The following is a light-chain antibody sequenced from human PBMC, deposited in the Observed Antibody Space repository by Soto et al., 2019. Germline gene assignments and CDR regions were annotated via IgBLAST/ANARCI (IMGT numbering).Light chain of an antibody. CDR2: GAS. Sequence: EIVLTQSPGTLSLSPGERATLSCRASQSVSSSYLAWYQQKPGQAPRRLIYGASSRATGIPDRFSGSGSGTDFTLTISRLEPEDFAVSYCQQYGSSPNTFGQGTKLEIK. CDR3: QQYGSSPNT. J-gene: IGKJ2*01. CDR1: QSVSSSY. V-gene: IGKV3-20*01.